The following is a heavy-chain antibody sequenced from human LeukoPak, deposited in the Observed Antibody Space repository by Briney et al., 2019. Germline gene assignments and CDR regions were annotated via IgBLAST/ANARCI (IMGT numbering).Heavy chain of an antibody. CDR2: IYYSGST. V-gene: IGHV4-31*03. J-gene: IGHJ5*02. CDR1: GGSISSGGYY. D-gene: IGHD3-16*01. Sequence: PSETLSLTCTVSGGSISSGGYYWSWIRQHPGKGLEWIGYIYYSGSTYYNPSLKSRVTISVDTSKNQFSLKLSSVTAADTAVYYCARDWLEGDLRGRQNWFDPWGQGTLVTVSS. CDR3: ARDWLEGDLRGRQNWFDP.